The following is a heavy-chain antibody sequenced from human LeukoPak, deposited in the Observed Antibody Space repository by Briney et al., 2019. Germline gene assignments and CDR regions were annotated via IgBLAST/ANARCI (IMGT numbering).Heavy chain of an antibody. Sequence: PGGSLRLSCAASGFTFSSYSMNWVRQAPGKGLEWVSSISSSSYIYYADSVKGRFTISRDNAKNSLYLQMNSLRAEDTAVYYCASHSGSYYGAFDIWGQGTMVTVSS. CDR2: ISSSSYI. V-gene: IGHV3-21*04. J-gene: IGHJ3*02. D-gene: IGHD1-26*01. CDR1: GFTFSSYS. CDR3: ASHSGSYYGAFDI.